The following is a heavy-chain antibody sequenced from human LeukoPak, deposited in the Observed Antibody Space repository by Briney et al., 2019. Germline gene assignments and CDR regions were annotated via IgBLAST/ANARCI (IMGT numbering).Heavy chain of an antibody. CDR1: GYTFTGYY. D-gene: IGHD6-25*01. J-gene: IGHJ2*01. V-gene: IGHV1-2*04. CDR2: INPNSGGT. CDR3: ARSSASYWYFDL. Sequence: ASVKVSCKASGYTFTGYYMHWVPQAPGQGLEWMGWINPNSGGTNYAQKFQGWVTMTRDTSISTAYMELSRLRSDDTAVYYCARSSASYWYFDLWGRGTLVTVSS.